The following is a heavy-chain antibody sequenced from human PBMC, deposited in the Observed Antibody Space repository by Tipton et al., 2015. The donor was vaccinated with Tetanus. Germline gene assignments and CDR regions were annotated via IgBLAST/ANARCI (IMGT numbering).Heavy chain of an antibody. CDR3: ASHYGSGSDDAFDI. V-gene: IGHV4-4*07. J-gene: IGHJ3*02. CDR1: GGSISSYY. D-gene: IGHD3-10*01. Sequence: TLSLTCTVSGGSISSYYWSWIRQPAGKGLEWIGRIYTSRSTNYNPSLKSRVTMSVDTSKNQFSLKLSSVTAADTAVYYCASHYGSGSDDAFDIWGQGTMVTVSS. CDR2: IYTSRST.